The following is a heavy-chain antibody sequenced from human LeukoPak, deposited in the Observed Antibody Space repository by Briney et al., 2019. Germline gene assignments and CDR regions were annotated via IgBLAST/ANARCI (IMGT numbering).Heavy chain of an antibody. V-gene: IGHV3-11*01. CDR2: ISSSGSTI. Sequence: GGSLRLSCAASGFTFSDYYMSWIRQAPGKGLEWVSYISSSGSTIYYADSVKGRFTISRDSAKNSLYLQMNSLRAEDTAVYYCXXXXSYXYDSSGLYFDYWGQGTLVTVSS. CDR3: XXXXSYXYDSSGLYFDY. CDR1: GFTFSDYY. J-gene: IGHJ4*02. D-gene: IGHD3-22*01.